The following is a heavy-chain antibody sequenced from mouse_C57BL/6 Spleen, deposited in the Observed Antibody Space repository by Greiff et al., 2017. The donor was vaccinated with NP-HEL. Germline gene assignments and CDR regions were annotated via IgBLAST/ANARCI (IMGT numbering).Heavy chain of an antibody. Sequence: EVQLVESGGGLVKPGGSLKLFCAASGFTFSSYAMSCVRQTPEKRLEWVATFSDGGSYTYYPDNVKGRFTISRDNAKNNLYLQMRHLKYEDTAIYYCARGKNSKSSWFAYWGQGTLVTVSA. CDR1: GFTFSSYA. CDR3: ARGKNSKSSWFAY. CDR2: FSDGGSYT. D-gene: IGHD2-5*01. J-gene: IGHJ3*01. V-gene: IGHV5-4*01.